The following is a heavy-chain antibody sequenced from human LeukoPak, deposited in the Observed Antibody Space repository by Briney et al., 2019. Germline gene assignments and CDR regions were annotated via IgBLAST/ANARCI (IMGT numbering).Heavy chain of an antibody. CDR3: ARSSNYYDSSGYYSLGYFDL. CDR2: IYYSGST. CDR1: GGSISSSSYY. Sequence: SETLPLTCTVSGGSISSSSYYWGWIRQPPGKGLEWIGSIYYSGSTYYNPSLKSRVTISVDTSKNQFSLKLSSVTAADTAVYYCARSSNYYDSSGYYSLGYFDLWGRGTLVTVSS. V-gene: IGHV4-39*07. J-gene: IGHJ2*01. D-gene: IGHD3-22*01.